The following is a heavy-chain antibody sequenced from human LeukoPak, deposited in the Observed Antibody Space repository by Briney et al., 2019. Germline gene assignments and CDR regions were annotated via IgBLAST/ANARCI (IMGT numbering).Heavy chain of an antibody. Sequence: GGSLRLSCAASGFTFSSYAMHWVRQAPGKGLEWVAVISYDGSNKYYADSVKGRFTISRDNSKNTLYLQMNSLRAEDTAVYYCARTQVAGYYYYYGMDVWGQGTTDTVSS. CDR1: GFTFSSYA. D-gene: IGHD6-19*01. CDR2: ISYDGSNK. V-gene: IGHV3-30-3*01. J-gene: IGHJ6*02. CDR3: ARTQVAGYYYYYGMDV.